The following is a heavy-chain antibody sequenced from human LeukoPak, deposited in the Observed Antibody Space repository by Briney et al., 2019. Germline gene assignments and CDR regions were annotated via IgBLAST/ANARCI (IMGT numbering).Heavy chain of an antibody. D-gene: IGHD3-22*01. CDR3: ARIKDVYYYDSSGPGGFNFVDY. V-gene: IGHV4-31*03. J-gene: IGHJ4*02. Sequence: PSQTLTLTCTVSGGSISSGGYYWSWIRQHPGKGLEWIGYIYYSGSTYYNPSLKSRVTISVDTSKNQFSLKLSSVTAADMAVYYCARIKDVYYYDSSGPGGFNFVDYWGQGTLVTVSS. CDR1: GGSISSGGYY. CDR2: IYYSGST.